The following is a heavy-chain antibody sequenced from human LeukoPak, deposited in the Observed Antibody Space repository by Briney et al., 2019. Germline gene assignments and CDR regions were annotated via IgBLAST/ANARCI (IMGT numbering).Heavy chain of an antibody. CDR2: INPNSGGT. CDR3: ARGGGYSYGLSPDY. D-gene: IGHD5-18*01. V-gene: IGHV1-2*02. Sequence: ASVKVSCKASGYTFTSYYMHWVRQAPGQGLEWMGWINPNSGGTNYAQKFQGRVTMTRDTSISTAYMELSRLRSDDTAVYYCARGGGYSYGLSPDYWGQGTLVTVSS. J-gene: IGHJ4*02. CDR1: GYTFTSYY.